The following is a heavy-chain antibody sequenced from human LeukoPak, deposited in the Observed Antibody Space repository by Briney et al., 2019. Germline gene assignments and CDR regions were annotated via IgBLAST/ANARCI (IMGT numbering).Heavy chain of an antibody. CDR1: GGSIISYY. CDR3: ARHLPTVTTSGPPVYYYYGMDV. D-gene: IGHD4-17*01. CDR2: IYSRGST. V-gene: IGHV4-4*07. J-gene: IGHJ6*02. Sequence: SETLSLTCTVSGGSIISYYWSWIRQPAGKGLEWIGRIYSRGSTNYNPSLKGRVTMSVDMSRNQFSLKLRSVTAADTAVYYCARHLPTVTTSGPPVYYYYGMDVWGQGTTVTVSS.